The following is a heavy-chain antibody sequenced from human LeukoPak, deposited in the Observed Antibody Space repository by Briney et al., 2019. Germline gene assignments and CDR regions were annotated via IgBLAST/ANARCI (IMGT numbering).Heavy chain of an antibody. D-gene: IGHD3-22*01. CDR2: IYYSGST. CDR3: ARALHYYDSSGSNTRPWYFDL. Sequence: SETLSLTCTVYGRSLSSYYWSWIRQPPGKGLEWIGYIYYSGSTNYNPSLKSRVTISVDTSKNQFSLKLSSVTAADTAVYYCARALHYYDSSGSNTRPWYFDLWGRGTLVTVSS. V-gene: IGHV4-59*01. J-gene: IGHJ2*01. CDR1: GRSLSSYY.